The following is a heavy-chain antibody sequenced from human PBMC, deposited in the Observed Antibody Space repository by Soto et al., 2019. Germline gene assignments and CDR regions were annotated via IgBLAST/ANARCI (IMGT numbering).Heavy chain of an antibody. CDR2: ISASGVST. Sequence: GGSLRLSCAASGFTFSNYAMSWVRQAPGKGLQWVSGISASGVSTYYADSVKGRFTISRDNSKNMLYLQMNSLRADDTAVYYCAKAPSQWPDYFDYWGQGTLVTVSS. V-gene: IGHV3-23*01. CDR3: AKAPSQWPDYFDY. CDR1: GFTFSNYA. J-gene: IGHJ4*02. D-gene: IGHD6-19*01.